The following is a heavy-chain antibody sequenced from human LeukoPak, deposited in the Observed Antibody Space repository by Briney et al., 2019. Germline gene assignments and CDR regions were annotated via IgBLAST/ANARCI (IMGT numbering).Heavy chain of an antibody. J-gene: IGHJ4*02. CDR2: IYYSGST. CDR3: ARQASSEAGTVVFDY. Sequence: SETLSLTCTVSGGSISSYYWSWIRQPPGKGLEWIGYIYYSGSTNYNPSLKSRVTISVDTSKNQFSLKLSSVTAADTAVYYCARQASSEAGTVVFDYWGQGTLVTVSS. CDR1: GGSISSYY. D-gene: IGHD6-19*01. V-gene: IGHV4-59*08.